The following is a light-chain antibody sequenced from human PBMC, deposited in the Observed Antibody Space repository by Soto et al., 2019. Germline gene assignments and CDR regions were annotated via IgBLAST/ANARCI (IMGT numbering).Light chain of an antibody. V-gene: IGKV3-20*01. CDR1: QSVSSNY. J-gene: IGKJ5*01. CDR2: GAS. Sequence: EIVMTQSPATLSVSAGERATLSCRAGQSVSSNYLAWYQQKPGQAPRFLIYGASTRANGIPDRFSGSGSGTDFTLTISRLEPEDFAVYYCQQYGSLPLITFAHGRRLEV. CDR3: QQYGSLPLIT.